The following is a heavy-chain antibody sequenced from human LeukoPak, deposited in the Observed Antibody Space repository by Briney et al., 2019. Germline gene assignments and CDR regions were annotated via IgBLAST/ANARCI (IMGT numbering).Heavy chain of an antibody. CDR2: IYYSGST. D-gene: IGHD7-27*01. CDR1: GGSISSYY. CDR3: ARDHGPLGIDY. J-gene: IGHJ4*02. V-gene: IGHV4-59*01. Sequence: SETLSLTCTVSGGSISSYYWSWIRQPPGKGLEWIGYIYYSGSTNYNPSLKSRVTISVDTSKNQFSLKLSSVTAADTAMYYCARDHGPLGIDYWGQGTLVTVSS.